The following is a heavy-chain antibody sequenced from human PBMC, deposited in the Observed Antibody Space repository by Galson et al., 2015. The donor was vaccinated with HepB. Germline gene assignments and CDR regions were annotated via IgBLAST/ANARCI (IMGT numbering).Heavy chain of an antibody. D-gene: IGHD6-13*01. V-gene: IGHV3-11*01. Sequence: SLRLSCAASGFTFSDYYMSWIRQAPGKGLEWVSYISSSGSTIYYADSVKGRFTISRDNAKNSLYLQMNSLRAEDTAVYYCARDFIAAVGYYYYGMDVWGQGTTVTVSS. CDR3: ARDFIAAVGYYYYGMDV. CDR2: ISSSGSTI. CDR1: GFTFSDYY. J-gene: IGHJ6*02.